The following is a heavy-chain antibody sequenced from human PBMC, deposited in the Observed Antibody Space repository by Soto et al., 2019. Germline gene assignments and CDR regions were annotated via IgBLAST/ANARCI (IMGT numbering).Heavy chain of an antibody. V-gene: IGHV4-30-2*01. CDR2: FFHGGST. D-gene: IGHD3-3*01. Sequence: PSETLSLTCAVSGGSISSGGYSCNWIRQPPGKGLEWIGYFFHGGSTYYNPSLKGRFTISRDISKNTLFLQMNSLRAEDTAVYYFARDGLPDRDFWSGYPYNWFDPWGQGTLVTVSS. CDR1: GGSISSGGYS. CDR3: ARDGLPDRDFWSGYPYNWFDP. J-gene: IGHJ5*02.